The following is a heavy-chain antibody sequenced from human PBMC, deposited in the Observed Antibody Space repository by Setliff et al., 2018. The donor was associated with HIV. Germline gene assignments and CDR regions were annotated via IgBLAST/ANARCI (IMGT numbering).Heavy chain of an antibody. CDR3: ARGRITMVRGVISRGSVGDY. D-gene: IGHD3-10*01. Sequence: PSETLSLTCTVSGGSIGSGYYYWSWIRQPAGKGLEWIGHIYTSGSTNYNPSLKSRVTISVDTSKNQFSLKLSSVTAADTAVYYCARGRITMVRGVISRGSVGDYWGQGTLVTVSS. CDR2: IYTSGST. J-gene: IGHJ4*02. V-gene: IGHV4-61*09. CDR1: GGSIGSGYYY.